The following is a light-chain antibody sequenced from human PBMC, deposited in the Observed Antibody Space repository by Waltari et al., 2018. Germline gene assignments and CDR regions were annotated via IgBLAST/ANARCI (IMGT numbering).Light chain of an antibody. V-gene: IGLV1-44*01. Sequence: QTVLTQPPSASGTPGQSLILSCSSPSNTVNRFQLVPGAAPKLLIFSDDQRPSGVPARFSGSRSGTSASLAISGLHSEDEADYYCATWDNSLEGWLFGGGTKVTV. CDR1: SNT. J-gene: IGLJ2*01. CDR3: ATWDNSLEGWL. CDR2: SDD.